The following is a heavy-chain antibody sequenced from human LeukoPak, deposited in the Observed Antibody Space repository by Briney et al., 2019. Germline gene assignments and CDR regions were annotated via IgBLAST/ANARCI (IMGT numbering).Heavy chain of an antibody. D-gene: IGHD3-3*01. V-gene: IGHV1-69*05. Sequence: GASVKVSCKASGGTFSSYAISWLRQAPGQGLEWMGGIIPIFGTANYAQKFQGRVTITTDESTSTAYMELSSLRSEDTAVYYCASPYYDFWSGYGYWGQGTLVTVSS. J-gene: IGHJ4*02. CDR3: ASPYYDFWSGYGY. CDR1: GGTFSSYA. CDR2: IIPIFGTA.